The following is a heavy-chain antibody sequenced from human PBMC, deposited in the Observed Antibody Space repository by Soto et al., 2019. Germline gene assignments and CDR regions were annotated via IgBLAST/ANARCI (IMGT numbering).Heavy chain of an antibody. CDR3: ARGEVVASNWFDP. CDR1: GGSIIDSGSFY. J-gene: IGHJ5*02. D-gene: IGHD2-15*01. Sequence: QVQMQESGPGLVKPSQTLYLTCSVSGGSIIDSGSFYWNWIRQHPGKGLEWIGYIYYSGSTYYNRSLKSRDTISLDTSKNQFSLKLTSVTAADTAIYYCARGEVVASNWFDPWGQGTLVTVSS. V-gene: IGHV4-31*03. CDR2: IYYSGST.